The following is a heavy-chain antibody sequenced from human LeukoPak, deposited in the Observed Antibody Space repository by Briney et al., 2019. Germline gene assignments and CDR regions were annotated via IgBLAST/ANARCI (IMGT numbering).Heavy chain of an antibody. CDR1: GFTFNIAW. CDR2: IKSKTDGGTT. Sequence: AGGSLRLSYAASGFTFNIAWMSWVRQAPGKGLEWVGRIKSKTDGGTTDYAAPVKGRFSISRDDSKNTLYLQMNSLKTEDTAVYYCTTYGSTWRLFDYWGQGTLVTVSS. D-gene: IGHD6-19*01. J-gene: IGHJ4*02. CDR3: TTYGSTWRLFDY. V-gene: IGHV3-15*01.